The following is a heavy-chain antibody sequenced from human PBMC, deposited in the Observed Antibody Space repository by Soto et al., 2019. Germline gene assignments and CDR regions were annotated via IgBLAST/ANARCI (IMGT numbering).Heavy chain of an antibody. CDR2: IYYSGST. Sequence: SETLSLTCTVSGGSISSYYWSWIRQPPGKGLEWIGYIYYSGSTNYNPSLKSRVTISVDTSKNQFSLKLSSVTAADTAVYYCAGGDYYDRSGYYRPFDYWGQGTLVTVSS. V-gene: IGHV4-59*01. J-gene: IGHJ4*02. CDR3: AGGDYYDRSGYYRPFDY. D-gene: IGHD3-22*01. CDR1: GGSISSYY.